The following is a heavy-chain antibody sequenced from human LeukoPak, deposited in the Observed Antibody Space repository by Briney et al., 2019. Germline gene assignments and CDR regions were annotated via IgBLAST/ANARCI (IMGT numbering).Heavy chain of an antibody. CDR2: INIDGSSG. CDR1: GFTFRSYW. CDR3: TRELSGSLYFDD. J-gene: IGHJ4*02. V-gene: IGHV3-74*01. D-gene: IGHD1-26*01. Sequence: GGSLRLSCAASGFTFRSYWMHWVRQAPGKGLVCVSRINIDGSSGSYADSVEGRFTISRDNAKNTVYLQMNSLRAEDTAVYYCTRELSGSLYFDDWGQGTLVTVSS.